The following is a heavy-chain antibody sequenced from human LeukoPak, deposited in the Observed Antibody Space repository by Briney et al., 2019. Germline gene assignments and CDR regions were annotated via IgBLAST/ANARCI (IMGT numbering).Heavy chain of an antibody. Sequence: ASVKVSCKASGYTFTGYYVHWVRQAPGQGLEWMGWMNPKSGGTNYAQKFEARVTMNRDTSISTAYMELSRLRFDDTAVYYCARSPDILTGEKFDYWAREPWSPSPQ. V-gene: IGHV1-2*02. CDR3: ARSPDILTGEKFDY. J-gene: IGHJ4*02. CDR2: MNPKSGGT. CDR1: GYTFTGYY. D-gene: IGHD3-9*01.